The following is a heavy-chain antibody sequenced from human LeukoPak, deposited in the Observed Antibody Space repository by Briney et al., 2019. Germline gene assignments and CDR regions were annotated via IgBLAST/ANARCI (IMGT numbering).Heavy chain of an antibody. CDR1: GGSISSYY. D-gene: IGHD1-1*01. Sequence: SETLSLTCTVSGGSISSYYWSWIRQPPGKGLEWIGYIYYSGSTNYNPSLKSRVTISVDTSKNQFSLKLSSVTAADTAVYYCARDQTGTGDYFDYWGQGTLVTVSS. J-gene: IGHJ4*02. CDR2: IYYSGST. CDR3: ARDQTGTGDYFDY. V-gene: IGHV4-59*01.